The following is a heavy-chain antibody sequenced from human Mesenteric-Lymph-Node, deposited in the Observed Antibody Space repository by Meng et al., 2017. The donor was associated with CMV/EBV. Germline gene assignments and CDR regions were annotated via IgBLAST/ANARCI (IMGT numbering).Heavy chain of an antibody. CDR3: VRVQGGWFDP. Sequence: TSWGGSSRRNSDGWGWIRQRPEEGLGWIGSVCYSGSAYYNPSIKSRVTISVGTSKNQFSLSLISVNAADTAVFYCVRVQGGWFDPWGQGTLVTVSS. J-gene: IGHJ5*02. CDR1: GGSSRRNSDG. CDR2: VCYSGSA. V-gene: IGHV4-39*07.